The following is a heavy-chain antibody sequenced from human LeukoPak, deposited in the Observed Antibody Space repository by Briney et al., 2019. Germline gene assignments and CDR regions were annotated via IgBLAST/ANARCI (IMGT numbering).Heavy chain of an antibody. CDR1: GGSISSSSYY. D-gene: IGHD6-13*01. CDR3: ARVEYSSSHNWFDP. V-gene: IGHV4-39*01. J-gene: IGHJ5*02. Sequence: SETLSLTCTVSGGSISSSSYYWGWIRQPPGKGLEWIGSIYYSGSTYYNPSLKSRVTISVDTSKNQFSLKLSSVTAADTAVYYCARVEYSSSHNWFDPWGQGTLVTVSS. CDR2: IYYSGST.